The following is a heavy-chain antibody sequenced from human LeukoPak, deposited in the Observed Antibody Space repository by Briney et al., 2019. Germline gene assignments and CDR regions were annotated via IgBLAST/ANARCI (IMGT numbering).Heavy chain of an antibody. Sequence: ASVKVSCKASGYTFTSYGISWVRQAPGQGLEWMGWISAYNGNTNYAQKLQGRVTMSTDTSTGTGYVELRSLRSDDTAVYYCARGLQETLAWLKALSAFDIWGQGTMVTVSS. CDR1: GYTFTSYG. CDR3: ARGLQETLAWLKALSAFDI. J-gene: IGHJ3*02. V-gene: IGHV1-18*01. D-gene: IGHD5-24*01. CDR2: ISAYNGNT.